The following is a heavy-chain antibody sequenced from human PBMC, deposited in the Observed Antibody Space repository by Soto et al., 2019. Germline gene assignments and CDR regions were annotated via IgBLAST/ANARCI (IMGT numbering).Heavy chain of an antibody. CDR1: GASMNTYF. J-gene: IGHJ3*02. CDR2: VYTSGTT. CDR3: ARDEPETGEGFDI. V-gene: IGHV4-4*07. D-gene: IGHD3-10*01. Sequence: QVQLQESGPGLVKPSETLSLTCSVSGASMNTYFWSWIRQPAGKGLEWIGRVYTSGTTNYNPSLKSRVTMSVDTSKKQVSLKLISLTAADTGLYYCARDEPETGEGFDIWGQGTMVTVSS.